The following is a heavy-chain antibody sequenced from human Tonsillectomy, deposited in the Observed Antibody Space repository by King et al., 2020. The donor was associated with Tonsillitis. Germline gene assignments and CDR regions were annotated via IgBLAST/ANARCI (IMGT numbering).Heavy chain of an antibody. CDR2: IKSKTDGGTT. V-gene: IGHV3-15*07. D-gene: IGHD1-26*01. Sequence: VQLVESGGGLVKPGGSLRLSCAASGFTFSNAWMNWVRQSPGKGLEWVGRIKSKTDGGTTDYAAPVKGRFTISRYDSKNTLFLQMISLKTEDTAVYYCTIHRGYSGIYYHNPPLDSWGQGTLVTVSS. CDR3: TIHRGYSGIYYHNPPLDS. CDR1: GFTFSNAW. J-gene: IGHJ4*02.